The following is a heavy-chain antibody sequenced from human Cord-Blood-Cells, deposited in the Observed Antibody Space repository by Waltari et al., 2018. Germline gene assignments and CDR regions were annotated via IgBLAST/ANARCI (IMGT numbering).Heavy chain of an antibody. CDR3: ARESSGWYHEAFDI. Sequence: QVQLQESGPGLVQPSETLSLTCTVPGGSISSYYWSWIRQPAGKGLEWIGRIYTSGSTNYNPSLKSRVTMSVDTSKNQFSLKLSSVTAADTAVYYCARESSGWYHEAFDIWGQGTMVTVSS. D-gene: IGHD6-19*01. J-gene: IGHJ3*02. V-gene: IGHV4-4*07. CDR2: IYTSGST. CDR1: GGSISSYY.